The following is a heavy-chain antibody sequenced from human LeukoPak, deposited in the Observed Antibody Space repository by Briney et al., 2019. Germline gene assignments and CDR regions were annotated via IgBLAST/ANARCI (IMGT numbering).Heavy chain of an antibody. J-gene: IGHJ6*02. D-gene: IGHD2-2*01. CDR2: IIPIFGTA. Sequence: ASVKVSCKASGGTFSSYAISWVRQAPGQGLEWMGGIIPIFGTANYAQMFQGRVTITADESTSTAYMELSSLRSEDTAVYYCARDEYCSSTSCYGRYYYYGMDVWGQGTTVTVSS. V-gene: IGHV1-69*13. CDR3: ARDEYCSSTSCYGRYYYYGMDV. CDR1: GGTFSSYA.